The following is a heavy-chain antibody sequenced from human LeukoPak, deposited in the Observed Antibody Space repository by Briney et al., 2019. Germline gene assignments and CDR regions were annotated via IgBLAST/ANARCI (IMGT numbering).Heavy chain of an antibody. CDR2: ISGSGGST. CDR3: AKTQGDCSSTSCYMGDFDY. V-gene: IGHV3-23*01. D-gene: IGHD2-2*02. CDR1: GFTYSGYA. Sequence: GGSLRLSCAASGFTYSGYAMSWVRQARGKGLAWVSVISGSGGSTFYADSVKGRFTISRDNSKNTLYLQMNSLRAEDTAVYYCAKTQGDCSSTSCYMGDFDYWGQGTLVTVSS. J-gene: IGHJ4*02.